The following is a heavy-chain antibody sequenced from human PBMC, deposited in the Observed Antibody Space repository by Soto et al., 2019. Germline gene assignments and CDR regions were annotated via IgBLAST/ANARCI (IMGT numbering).Heavy chain of an antibody. CDR3: AIDFWVSWNGDRNYYYGVDV. D-gene: IGHD1-1*01. J-gene: IGHJ6*02. CDR1: GDSVSSNSAA. CDR2: TYYRSKWYN. Sequence: SQTLSLTCAISGDSVSSNSAAWNWIRQSPSRGLEWLGRTYYRSKWYNDYALSVKSRITVNPDTSKNQFSLQLNSVTPEDTAEYYCAIDFWVSWNGDRNYYYGVDVWGQGTTVTVSS. V-gene: IGHV6-1*01.